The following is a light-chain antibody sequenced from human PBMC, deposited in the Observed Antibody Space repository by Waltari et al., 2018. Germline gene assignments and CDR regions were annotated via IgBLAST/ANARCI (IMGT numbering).Light chain of an antibody. CDR3: QEYDSHWS. V-gene: IGKV1-39*01. Sequence: DIQMTQSPSSLSASVGTRVPITCRASQYISNFLNWYQQKPGKAPKLLIYAASGLESGVPSRFSGRGSGTEFALTITGLQPLDVATYYCQEYDSHWSFGQGTKVEIK. CDR2: AAS. J-gene: IGKJ1*01. CDR1: QYISNF.